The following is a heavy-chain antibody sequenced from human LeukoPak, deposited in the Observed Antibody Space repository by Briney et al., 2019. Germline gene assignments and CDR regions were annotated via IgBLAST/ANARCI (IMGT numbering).Heavy chain of an antibody. CDR2: IYHSGNS. Sequence: SETLSLTCTVSGGSISSSSYYWGWIRQPPGKGLEWIGIIYHSGNSYYNPSLKSRVTISIDTSKNQFSLKLSSVTAADTAVYYCARFGSGWWYNDYWGQGTLVTVSS. J-gene: IGHJ4*02. V-gene: IGHV4-39*07. CDR3: ARFGSGWWYNDY. D-gene: IGHD6-19*01. CDR1: GGSISSSSYY.